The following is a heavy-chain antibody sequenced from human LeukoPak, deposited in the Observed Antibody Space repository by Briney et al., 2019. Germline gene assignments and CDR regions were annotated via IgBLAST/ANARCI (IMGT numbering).Heavy chain of an antibody. CDR1: GGSFSGYY. J-gene: IGHJ5*02. V-gene: IGHV4-34*01. D-gene: IGHD6-19*01. CDR2: INHSGST. Sequence: SETLSLTCAVYGGSFSGYYWSWIRQPPGKGLEWIGEINHSGSTNYNPSLKSRVTISVDTSKNQFSLKLSSVTAADTAVYYCTRDNVAGRSWLDPWGPGTLVTVPS. CDR3: TRDNVAGRSWLDP.